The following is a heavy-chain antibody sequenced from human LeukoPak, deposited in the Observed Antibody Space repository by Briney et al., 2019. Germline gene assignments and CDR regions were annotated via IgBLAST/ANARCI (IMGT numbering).Heavy chain of an antibody. CDR3: TTVGNPAYFAR. Sequence: PGGSLRLSCAASGLTFTNAWMSWVRQAPGKGLEWVGRIKSKTDGGTTNYAEPVKGRFTISRDDSKNTLDLQMNSLKIDDTAVYYCTTVGNPAYFARWGQGALVTVSS. J-gene: IGHJ4*02. CDR1: GLTFTNAW. CDR2: IKSKTDGGTT. D-gene: IGHD1-14*01. V-gene: IGHV3-15*01.